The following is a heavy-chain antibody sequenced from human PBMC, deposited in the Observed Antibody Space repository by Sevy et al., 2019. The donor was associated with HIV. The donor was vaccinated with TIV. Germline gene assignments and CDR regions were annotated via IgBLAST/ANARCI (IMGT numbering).Heavy chain of an antibody. Sequence: GGSLRLSCAASWFNFNKYGMRWVRQAPGKGLEYVASIKGDGSEKYYMDSVKGRFTISRDNAENSVYLQMNSLRAEDTAVYHCVRAGAFGTYDSWGQGTLVTVSS. CDR3: VRAGAFGTYDS. J-gene: IGHJ4*02. CDR1: WFNFNKYG. CDR2: IKGDGSEK. V-gene: IGHV3-7*01. D-gene: IGHD3-10*01.